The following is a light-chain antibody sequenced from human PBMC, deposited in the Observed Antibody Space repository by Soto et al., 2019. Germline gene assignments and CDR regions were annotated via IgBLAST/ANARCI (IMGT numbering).Light chain of an antibody. V-gene: IGKV3-11*01. CDR2: DGS. J-gene: IGKJ1*01. CDR3: QQCNSWPQWT. CDR1: QSVGTF. Sequence: EIVLTQSPATLSLSPGERATLSCRASQSVGTFVAWYQQKPGQAPRLLIYDGSNRAAGIPARFSGSGSGTDFTLTISRLEPEDFAVYYCQQCNSWPQWTFGPGTKVDIK.